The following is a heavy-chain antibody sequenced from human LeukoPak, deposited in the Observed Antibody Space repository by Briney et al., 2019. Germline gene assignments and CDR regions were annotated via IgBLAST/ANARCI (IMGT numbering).Heavy chain of an antibody. V-gene: IGHV4-34*01. Sequence: PSETLSLTCAVYGGSFSGYYWIWIRQPPAKGLEWIGEINHSGSTNYNPSLKSRVTISVDTSKNQFSLKLSSVTAADTAVYYCARLGSGIAARLGIFDYWGQGTLVTVSS. J-gene: IGHJ4*02. CDR1: GGSFSGYY. CDR3: ARLGSGIAARLGIFDY. CDR2: INHSGST. D-gene: IGHD6-6*01.